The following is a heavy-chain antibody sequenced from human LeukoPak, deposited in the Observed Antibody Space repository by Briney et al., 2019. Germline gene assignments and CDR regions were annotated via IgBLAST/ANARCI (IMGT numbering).Heavy chain of an antibody. CDR1: GVTFSGSG. V-gene: IGHV3-73*01. CDR3: AKAQPRIVVTSFYYYYGVDV. CDR2: IRSKANSYAT. Sequence: GGSLRLSCAASGVTFSGSGVHWVRQASGKGLEWVGRIRSKANSYATAFPASVKGRFTISRDDSKNTAYLQMNSLRAEDTAVYYCAKAQPRIVVTSFYYYYGVDVWGQGTTVTVSS. J-gene: IGHJ6*02. D-gene: IGHD3-22*01.